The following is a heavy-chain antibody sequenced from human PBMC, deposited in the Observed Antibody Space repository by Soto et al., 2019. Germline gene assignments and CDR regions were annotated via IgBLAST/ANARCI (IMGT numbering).Heavy chain of an antibody. V-gene: IGHV3-72*01. CDR1: GFTFSDHY. CDR2: IRNKANSYYT. Sequence: EVQLVESGGGLVQPGGSLRLSCAASGFTFSDHYMDWVRQTPGKGLEWVGRIRNKANSYYTEYAASVKGRFTISRDDSKNSLCLQMNSLKTEDTAEYYCTRGERGYIYGYSDYWGHGTLVTVSS. CDR3: TRGERGYIYGYSDY. J-gene: IGHJ4*01. D-gene: IGHD5-18*01.